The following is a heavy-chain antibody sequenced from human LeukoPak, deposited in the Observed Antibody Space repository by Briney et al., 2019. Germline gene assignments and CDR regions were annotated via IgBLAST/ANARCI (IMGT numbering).Heavy chain of an antibody. J-gene: IGHJ4*02. CDR3: AKVPQWSSFRFFDY. CDR2: MNPNSGNT. CDR1: GYTFTSYD. V-gene: IGHV1-8*03. Sequence: GASVKVSCKASGYTFTSYDINWVRQATGQGLEWMGWMNPNSGNTGYAQKFQGRVTITRNTSISTAYMELSSLRAEDTAVYYCAKVPQWSSFRFFDYWGQGTLVTVSS. D-gene: IGHD6-13*01.